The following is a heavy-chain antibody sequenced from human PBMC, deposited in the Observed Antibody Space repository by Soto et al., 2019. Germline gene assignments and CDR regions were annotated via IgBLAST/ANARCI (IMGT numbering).Heavy chain of an antibody. V-gene: IGHV3-33*01. CDR3: ARDPRYSSGEGCFNYYNMDV. D-gene: IGHD2-15*01. CDR1: GFSFSLYG. Sequence: QVQLVESGGGVVQPGRSLRLSCAASGFSFSLYGIHWVRQAPGKGLEWVSYIRYDGSKNYYAESVKGRFTVSRDNSKNTVYLQMNSLGGEDTAVYYCARDPRYSSGEGCFNYYNMDVWGTGTTVTVSS. J-gene: IGHJ6*03. CDR2: IRYDGSKN.